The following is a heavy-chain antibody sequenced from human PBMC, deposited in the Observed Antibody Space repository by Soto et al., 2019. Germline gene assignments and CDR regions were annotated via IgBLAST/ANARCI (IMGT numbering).Heavy chain of an antibody. D-gene: IGHD6-19*01. CDR1: GFTFSDYF. V-gene: IGHV3-7*01. Sequence: EVQLVDSGGALVQPGESLRLSCAASGFTFSDYFMTWVRQAPGKGLEWVATIKQSGNEKYYVDSVKGRFTISRDNATNSLYLQMNALRGEDPAVYYCAIGQWMGYWGQGTRVTFSS. CDR3: AIGQWMGY. CDR2: IKQSGNEK. J-gene: IGHJ4*02.